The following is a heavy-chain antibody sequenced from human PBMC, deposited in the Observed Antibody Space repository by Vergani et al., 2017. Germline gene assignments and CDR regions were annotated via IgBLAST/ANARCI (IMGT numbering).Heavy chain of an antibody. CDR3: AKDSRAPYCGGDCYQKGRFDY. J-gene: IGHJ4*02. CDR1: GFTFSSYG. V-gene: IGHV3-30*18. Sequence: QVQLVESGGGVVQPGRSLRLSCAASGFTFSSYGMHWVRQAPGKGLEWVAVISYDGSNKYYADSVKGRFTISRDNSKNTLYLQMNSLRAEDTAVYYCAKDSRAPYCGGDCYQKGRFDYWGQGTLVTVSS. CDR2: ISYDGSNK. D-gene: IGHD2-21*02.